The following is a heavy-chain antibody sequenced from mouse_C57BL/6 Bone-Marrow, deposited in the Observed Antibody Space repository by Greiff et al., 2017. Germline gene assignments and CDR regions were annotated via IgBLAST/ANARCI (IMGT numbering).Heavy chain of an antibody. J-gene: IGHJ1*03. CDR1: GYSITSGYY. D-gene: IGHD2-12*01. CDR3: ATVTTALTAGEFDV. CDR2: ISYDGSN. Sequence: VQLKESGPGLVKPSQSLSLTCSVTGYSITSGYYWNWIRQFPGNKLEWMGYISYDGSNNYNPSLKNRIAITPDTSKNPFFLKLNCVTTEDTAAYYCATVTTALTAGEFDVWGTGTTVTVSS. V-gene: IGHV3-6*01.